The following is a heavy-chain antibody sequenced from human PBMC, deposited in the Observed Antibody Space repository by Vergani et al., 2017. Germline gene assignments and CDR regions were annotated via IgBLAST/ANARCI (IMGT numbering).Heavy chain of an antibody. CDR3: ARDFGRTMIADY. D-gene: IGHD3-22*01. V-gene: IGHV1-46*01. CDR2: INPSGGST. CDR1: GYIFTSYY. Sequence: QVQLVQSGAEVKKLGASVKVSCKASGYIFTSYYMHWVRQAPGQGLEWMGIINPSGGSTSYAQKFQGRVTMTRDTSTSTVYMELGSLRSEDTAVYYCARDFGRTMIADYWGQGTLVTVSS. J-gene: IGHJ4*02.